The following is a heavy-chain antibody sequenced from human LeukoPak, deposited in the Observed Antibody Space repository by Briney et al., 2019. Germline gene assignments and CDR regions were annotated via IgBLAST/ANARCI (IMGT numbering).Heavy chain of an antibody. V-gene: IGHV3-48*02. CDR3: AREDDAWGPNAFNV. CDR1: GFSFSEYA. D-gene: IGHD7-27*01. J-gene: IGHJ3*01. CDR2: IDSTSRNI. Sequence: GGSLRLSRAASGFSFSEYAMNWVRQAPRKGLQWISYIDSTSRNIYYGDSVKGRFTVSRDNAKNSLHLQLNSLRDEDTALYYCAREDDAWGPNAFNVWGQGAMVTVSS.